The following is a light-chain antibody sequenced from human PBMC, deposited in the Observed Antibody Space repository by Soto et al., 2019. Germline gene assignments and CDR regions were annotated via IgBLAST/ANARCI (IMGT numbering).Light chain of an antibody. J-gene: IGLJ2*01. CDR2: SSN. V-gene: IGLV1-44*01. CDR1: SSNIGSNT. CDR3: AAWDDSRNGYVV. Sequence: QSVLTQPPSASGTPGQRVTISCSGSSSNIGSNTVNWYQQLPGTAPKLLIYSSNQRPSGVPDRFSGSKSGTSASLAISGLQSEDEADYYCAAWDDSRNGYVVFGGGTKLTVL.